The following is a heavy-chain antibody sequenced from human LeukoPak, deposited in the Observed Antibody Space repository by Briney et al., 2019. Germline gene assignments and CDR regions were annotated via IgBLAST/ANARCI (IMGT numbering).Heavy chain of an antibody. CDR2: IDDSGHT. J-gene: IGHJ5*02. Sequence: SETLSLTCSVSGGSISSYYWTWIRQSPGKGLEWIGHIDDSGHTNYTPSLKSRVTISVDTPKSQFSLRLSYVTAADTALYYCARDAAIVSGSYRFDPWGQGTLVTVSS. D-gene: IGHD3-16*02. V-gene: IGHV4-59*01. CDR3: ARDAAIVSGSYRFDP. CDR1: GGSISSYY.